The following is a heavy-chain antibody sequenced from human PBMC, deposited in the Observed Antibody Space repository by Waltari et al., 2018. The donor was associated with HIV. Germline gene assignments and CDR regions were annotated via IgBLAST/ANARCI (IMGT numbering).Heavy chain of an antibody. J-gene: IGHJ4*02. Sequence: QLQLQESGPGLVKSSETLSLICNVSGGSISSSSYYWGWIRQPPGKGLELIGSFYYRGDTYSNPSLKSRVTISADTSNNYFSLKVRSVTDADTAMYYCARRSAAGTNQAFDHWGQGTLVTVSS. D-gene: IGHD6-13*01. CDR1: GGSISSSSYY. V-gene: IGHV4-39*02. CDR3: ARRSAAGTNQAFDH. CDR2: FYYRGDT.